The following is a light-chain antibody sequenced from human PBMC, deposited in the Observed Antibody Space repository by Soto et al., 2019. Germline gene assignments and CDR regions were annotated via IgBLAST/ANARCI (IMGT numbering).Light chain of an antibody. V-gene: IGKV1-39*01. CDR2: AAS. Sequence: DIQMTQSPSSLSASVGDRVTITCRASQSISSYLNWYQQKPGKAPKLLIYAASSLQSGVPSRFSGSGSGTDFTLTISSLQPEDFATYYCQQSYSTPPLPFGGWTKVEIK. J-gene: IGKJ4*01. CDR3: QQSYSTPPLP. CDR1: QSISSY.